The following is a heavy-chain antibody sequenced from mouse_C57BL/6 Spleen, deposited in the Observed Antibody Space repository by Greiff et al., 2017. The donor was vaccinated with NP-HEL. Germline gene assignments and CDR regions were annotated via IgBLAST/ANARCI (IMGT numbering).Heavy chain of an antibody. Sequence: EVKLMESGPGLVKPSQSLSLTCSVTGYSITSGYYWNWIRQFPGNKLEWMGYISYDGSNNYNPSLKNRISITRDTSKNQFFLKLNSVTTEDTATYYCARGRGYYGMGYWGQGTTLTVSS. CDR3: ARGRGYYGMGY. V-gene: IGHV3-6*01. CDR1: GYSITSGYY. CDR2: ISYDGSN. J-gene: IGHJ2*01. D-gene: IGHD1-1*01.